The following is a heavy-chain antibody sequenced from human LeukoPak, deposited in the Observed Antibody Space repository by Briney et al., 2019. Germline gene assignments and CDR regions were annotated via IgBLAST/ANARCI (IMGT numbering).Heavy chain of an antibody. CDR2: INHSGST. CDR3: ARGWGGYNDY. CDR1: GGSFSGYY. J-gene: IGHJ4*02. Sequence: SETLSLTCAVYGGSFSGYYWSWIRQPPGKGLEWIGEINHSGSTNYNPSLKSRVTISVDTTKNQFSLKLSSVTAADTAVYYCARGWGGYNDYWGQGTLVTVSS. D-gene: IGHD3-16*01. V-gene: IGHV4-34*01.